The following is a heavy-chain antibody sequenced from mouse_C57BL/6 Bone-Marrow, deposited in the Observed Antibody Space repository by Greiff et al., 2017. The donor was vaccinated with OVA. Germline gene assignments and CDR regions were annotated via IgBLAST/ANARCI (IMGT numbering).Heavy chain of an antibody. CDR2: IDPSDSET. J-gene: IGHJ3*01. Sequence: QVQLQRPGAELVRPGSSVKLSCKASGYTFTGYWMHWVKQRPIQGLEWIGNIDPSDSETHYNQKFKDKATLTVDKSSSTAYMQLSSLTSEDSAVYYCAKGWLRRDPFAYWGQGTLVTVSA. CDR3: AKGWLRRDPFAY. CDR1: GYTFTGYW. V-gene: IGHV1-52*01. D-gene: IGHD2-2*01.